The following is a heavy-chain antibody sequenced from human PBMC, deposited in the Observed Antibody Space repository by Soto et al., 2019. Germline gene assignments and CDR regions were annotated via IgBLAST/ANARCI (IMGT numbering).Heavy chain of an antibody. J-gene: IGHJ2*01. CDR2: ISPKSGDT. Sequence: QVQLLQSGAEVKEPGASVKVSCKTSGYMFSSHGLYWVRQAPGQGLEWMGWISPKSGDTNYVQSLQGRLTLSTDTSTSTAYLELRSLTSDDTAVYYCGREAGDYDWYFDLWGRGSPVTFSS. V-gene: IGHV1-18*01. CDR1: GYMFSSHG. CDR3: GREAGDYDWYFDL. D-gene: IGHD4-17*01.